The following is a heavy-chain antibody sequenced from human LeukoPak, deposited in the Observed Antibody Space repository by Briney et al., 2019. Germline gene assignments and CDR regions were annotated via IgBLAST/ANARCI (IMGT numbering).Heavy chain of an antibody. CDR2: ISYNGST. Sequence: PAQTLSLTCAVAGGSISTYHCGWIRQPPGKGLEWIGYISYNGSTNYNPSLKSGVTISVDTSKSQLSLKLSSVTAADTAVYYCARHLDDYGSGSYEYWGQGTLVTGSS. J-gene: IGHJ4*02. CDR1: GGSISTYH. D-gene: IGHD3-10*01. V-gene: IGHV4-59*08. CDR3: ARHLDDYGSGSYEY.